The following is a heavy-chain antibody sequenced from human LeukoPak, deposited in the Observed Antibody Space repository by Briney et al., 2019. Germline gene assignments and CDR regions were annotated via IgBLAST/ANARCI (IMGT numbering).Heavy chain of an antibody. CDR1: GYTFTSYA. J-gene: IGHJ6*03. Sequence: GASVKVSCKASGYTFTSYAMNWVRQAPGQGLEWMGWINTNTGNPTYAQGFTGRFVFSLDTSVSTAYLQISSLKAEDTAVYYCARETTAVTSAVGTYYYYYMDVWGKGTTVTVSS. D-gene: IGHD4-23*01. CDR3: ARETTAVTSAVGTYYYYYMDV. V-gene: IGHV7-4-1*02. CDR2: INTNTGNP.